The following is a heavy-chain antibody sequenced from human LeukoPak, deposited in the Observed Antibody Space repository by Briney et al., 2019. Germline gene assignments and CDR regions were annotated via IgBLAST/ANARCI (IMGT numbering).Heavy chain of an antibody. V-gene: IGHV3-23*01. Sequence: GGSLRLSCAASGFTFSSYAMSWVRQAPGKGLEWVSAISGSGGSTYYADSVKGRFTISRDNSKNTLYLQMNSLRAEDTAVYYCARFLSPYGDYGLDVWGQGTTVTVSS. CDR2: ISGSGGST. CDR1: GFTFSSYA. CDR3: ARFLSPYGDYGLDV. J-gene: IGHJ6*02. D-gene: IGHD4-17*01.